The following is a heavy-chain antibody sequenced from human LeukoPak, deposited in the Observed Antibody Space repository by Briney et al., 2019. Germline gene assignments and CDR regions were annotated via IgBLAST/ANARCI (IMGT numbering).Heavy chain of an antibody. D-gene: IGHD3-10*01. Sequence: PGRSLRLSCAASGFTFSSYGMHWVRQAPGKGLEWVAVIWYDGSNKYYADSVKGRFTISRDNSKNTLYLQMNSLRAEDTAVYYCARPYYYGSGSYSPNDYWGQGTLVTVSS. CDR1: GFTFSSYG. CDR3: ARPYYYGSGSYSPNDY. J-gene: IGHJ4*02. V-gene: IGHV3-33*01. CDR2: IWYDGSNK.